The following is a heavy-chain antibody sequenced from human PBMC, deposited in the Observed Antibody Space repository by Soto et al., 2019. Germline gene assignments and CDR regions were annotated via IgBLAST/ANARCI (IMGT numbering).Heavy chain of an antibody. J-gene: IGHJ6*02. Sequence: EVQLLESGGGLVQPGGSLRLSCSASGFIFPNYAIHWVRQAPGKGLKWVSGISGGGTSTYYADSVRGRFTISRDNAKNTLYLQMNSLRVEDTAVYYCTRDSGDHSPSGTWGDVWGQGTTVTVSS. V-gene: IGHV3-23*01. D-gene: IGHD3-10*01. CDR1: GFIFPNYA. CDR2: ISGGGTST. CDR3: TRDSGDHSPSGTWGDV.